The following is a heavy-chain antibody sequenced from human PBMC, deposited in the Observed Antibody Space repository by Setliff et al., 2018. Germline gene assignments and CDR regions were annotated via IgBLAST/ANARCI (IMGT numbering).Heavy chain of an antibody. V-gene: IGHV1-18*01. D-gene: IGHD2-2*01. CDR2: NSV. CDR3: ARGPPDFVVVPAAAKFDY. Sequence: ASVKVSCKASGGTFSSYGINWVRQAPGQGLEWMGWNSVYAREFQGRVTMTIDTPTSTAYMELRSLRSDDTAVYYCARGPPDFVVVPAAAKFDYWGPGTLVTVS. CDR1: GGTFSSYG. J-gene: IGHJ4*02.